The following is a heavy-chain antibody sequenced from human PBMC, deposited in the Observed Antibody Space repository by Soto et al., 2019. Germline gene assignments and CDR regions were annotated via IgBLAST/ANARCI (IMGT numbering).Heavy chain of an antibody. V-gene: IGHV1-69*01. J-gene: IGHJ4*02. CDR2: FVPLLGKP. D-gene: IGHD6-19*01. CDR3: AREFSSGWAGY. CDR1: GGTFSTSG. Sequence: QVHLVQSGAEVKKPGSSVKVSCKASGGTFSTSGISWVRQAPGQGLEWVGRFVPLLGKPTYAQRFQGRVTITAGESTSTAYMELSSLRSEDTAVYYCAREFSSGWAGYWGQGTLVAVSS.